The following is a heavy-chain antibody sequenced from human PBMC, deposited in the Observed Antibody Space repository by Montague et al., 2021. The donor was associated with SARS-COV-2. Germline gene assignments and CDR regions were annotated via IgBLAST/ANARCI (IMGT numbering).Heavy chain of an antibody. V-gene: IGHV3-30*18. CDR3: AKNRDIFWFGEGRDSMDV. CDR2: ISYDGSIK. CDR1: GFTFNNFA. J-gene: IGHJ6*02. Sequence: SLRLSFSASGFTFNNFAMHWVRQAPGKGLEWVAVISYDGSIKYYADSLRGRFTISRDSSKKTLYLQMNSLGGEDTAVYYCAKNRDIFWFGEGRDSMDVWGQGTTVIFSS. D-gene: IGHD3-10*01.